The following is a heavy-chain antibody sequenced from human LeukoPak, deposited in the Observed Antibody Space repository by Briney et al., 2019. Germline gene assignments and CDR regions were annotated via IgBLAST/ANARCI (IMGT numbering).Heavy chain of an antibody. CDR2: IYTSGST. V-gene: IGHV4-4*07. CDR3: ARDYSYDDSSGYYQAGFDY. Sequence: SETLSVTCTVSGGSISSYYWSWIRQPAGKGLEWIGRIYTSGSTNYNPSLKSRVTMSVDTSKNQFSLKLSSVTAADTAVYYCARDYSYDDSSGYYQAGFDYWGQGTLVTVSS. J-gene: IGHJ4*02. CDR1: GGSISSYY. D-gene: IGHD3-22*01.